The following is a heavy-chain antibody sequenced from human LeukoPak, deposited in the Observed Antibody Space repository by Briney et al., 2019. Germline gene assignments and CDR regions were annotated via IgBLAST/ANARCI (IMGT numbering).Heavy chain of an antibody. CDR1: GGTFSSYA. J-gene: IGHJ6*02. D-gene: IGHD3-10*01. CDR3: ARDQHLWFGELFLRYYYGMDV. Sequence: SVKVSCKASGGTFSSYAISWVRQAPGQGLEWMGRIIPILGIANYAQKFQGRVTITADKPTSTAYMELSSLRSEDTAVYYCARDQHLWFGELFLRYYYGMDVWGQGTTVTVSS. V-gene: IGHV1-69*04. CDR2: IIPILGIA.